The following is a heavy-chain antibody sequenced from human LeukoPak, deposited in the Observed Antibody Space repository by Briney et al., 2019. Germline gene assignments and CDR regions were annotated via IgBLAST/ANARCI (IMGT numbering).Heavy chain of an antibody. CDR2: ISAYNGNT. Sequence: ASVTVSCKSSGYTFTSYGISLVRQAPGQGLEWMGWISAYNGNTNYAQKLQGRVTMTTDTSTSTAYMELRSLRSDDTAVYYCARAPTVTTDYYSYGMDVWGQGPTVTVSS. D-gene: IGHD4-17*01. CDR3: ARAPTVTTDYYSYGMDV. V-gene: IGHV1-18*01. J-gene: IGHJ6*02. CDR1: GYTFTSYG.